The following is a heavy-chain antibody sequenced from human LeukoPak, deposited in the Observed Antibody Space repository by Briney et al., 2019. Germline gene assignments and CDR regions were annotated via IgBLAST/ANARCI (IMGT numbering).Heavy chain of an antibody. CDR3: ARDRGRKWLRSNWFDP. Sequence: ASVTVSCKASGYIFTNYGISWVRQAPGQGLEWMGWISAYNDNTNYAQKVQGRLTMTADTSTSTAYMELKSLRSDDTAVYYCARDRGRKWLRSNWFDPWGQGTLVTVSS. CDR1: GYIFTNYG. V-gene: IGHV1-18*01. D-gene: IGHD5-12*01. CDR2: ISAYNDNT. J-gene: IGHJ5*02.